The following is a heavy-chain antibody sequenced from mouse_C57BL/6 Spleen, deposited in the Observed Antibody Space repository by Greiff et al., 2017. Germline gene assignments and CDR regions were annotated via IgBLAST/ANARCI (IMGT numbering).Heavy chain of an antibody. CDR1: GYTFTSYW. D-gene: IGHD2-1*01. Sequence: QVQLQQPGAELVMPGASVKLSCKASGYTFTSYWMHWVKQRPGQGLEWIGEIDPSASYTNYNQKFKGKSTLTVDKSSSTAYMQLSSLTSEDSAVYYCAYGNYYYAMDYWGQGTSVTVSS. CDR3: AYGNYYYAMDY. J-gene: IGHJ4*01. V-gene: IGHV1-69*01. CDR2: IDPSASYT.